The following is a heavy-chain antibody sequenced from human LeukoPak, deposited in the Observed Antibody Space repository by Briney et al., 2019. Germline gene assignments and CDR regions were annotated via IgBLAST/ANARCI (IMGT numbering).Heavy chain of an antibody. CDR1: GGSISSGDYY. J-gene: IGHJ5*02. CDR3: ARPYYYDSRIDP. Sequence: SETLSLTCTVSGGSISSGDYYWSWIRQPPGKGLEWIAYMYYSGSTYYNPSLKSRVTMSADTSKNQLSLKLSSVAAADTAVDYCARPYYYDSRIDPWGQGILVTVSS. CDR2: MYYSGST. V-gene: IGHV4-30-4*01. D-gene: IGHD3-22*01.